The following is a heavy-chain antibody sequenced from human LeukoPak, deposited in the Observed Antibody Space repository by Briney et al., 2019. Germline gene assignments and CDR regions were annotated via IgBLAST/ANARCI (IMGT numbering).Heavy chain of an antibody. CDR2: IYYSGST. Sequence: PSETLSLTCTVSGGSISSYYWSWIRQPPGKGLEWIGYIYYSGSTKYNPSLKSRVTISVDTSKNQFSLKLSSVTAADTAVYYCARLGGWELQTRGQYYFDYWGQGTLVTVSS. CDR3: ARLGGWELQTRGQYYFDY. CDR1: GGSISSYY. V-gene: IGHV4-59*08. J-gene: IGHJ4*02. D-gene: IGHD1-26*01.